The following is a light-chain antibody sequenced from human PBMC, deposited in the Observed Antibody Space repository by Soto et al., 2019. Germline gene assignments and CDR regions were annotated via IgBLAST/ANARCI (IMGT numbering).Light chain of an antibody. CDR2: AAS. Sequence: DIQMTQSPSSLSASVGDSVTITCRASQSISNYLNWYQQKPGKAPKLLVYAASSLQSGVPSRFSGSGSGTDFTLTISSRQPEDFATYYCQQSYSTPFTFGPGTKADIK. CDR3: QQSYSTPFT. J-gene: IGKJ3*01. V-gene: IGKV1-39*01. CDR1: QSISNY.